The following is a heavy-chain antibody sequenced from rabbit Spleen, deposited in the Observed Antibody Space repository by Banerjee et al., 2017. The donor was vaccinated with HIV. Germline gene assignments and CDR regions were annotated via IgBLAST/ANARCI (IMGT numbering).Heavy chain of an antibody. D-gene: IGHD4-1*01. V-gene: IGHV1S47*01. CDR1: GLDFSSYG. J-gene: IGHJ4*01. Sequence: EEYGGDLVKPGASLTLTCKASGLDFSSYGVSWVRQAPGKGLEWIGYIDPIFRLTTYANWVNGRFSISRENTQNTVYLQLNSLTAADTATYFCVREVAARFNLWGPGTLVTVS. CDR2: IDPIFRLT. CDR3: VREVAARFNL.